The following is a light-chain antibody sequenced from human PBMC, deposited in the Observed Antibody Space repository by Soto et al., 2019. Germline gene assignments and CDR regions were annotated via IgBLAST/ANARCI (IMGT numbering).Light chain of an antibody. CDR2: GAS. CDR1: QSVSSSY. J-gene: IGKJ1*01. V-gene: IGKV3-20*01. Sequence: EIVFTQSPGTLSLSPGERATLSCRASQSVSSSYLAWYQQKPGQAPRLLIYGASSRATGIPDRFSGSGSGTDFTLTISRLEPEDFAVYYCQQYGSSSWTFGQGTMVDIK. CDR3: QQYGSSSWT.